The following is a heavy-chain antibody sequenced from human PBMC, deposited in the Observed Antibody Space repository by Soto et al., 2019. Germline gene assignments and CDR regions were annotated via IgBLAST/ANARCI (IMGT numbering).Heavy chain of an antibody. Sequence: QVQLVQSGAEVKKPGASVKVSCKASGYTFTSYGISWVRQAPGQGLEWMGWISAYNGNTNYAQKLQDRVAMTTNTSTSTAYMELMSLKSDDTAVYYCASDGNYDSSVLMSYWGQGTLVTVSS. D-gene: IGHD3-22*01. CDR1: GYTFTSYG. CDR3: ASDGNYDSSVLMSY. V-gene: IGHV1-18*01. CDR2: ISAYNGNT. J-gene: IGHJ4*02.